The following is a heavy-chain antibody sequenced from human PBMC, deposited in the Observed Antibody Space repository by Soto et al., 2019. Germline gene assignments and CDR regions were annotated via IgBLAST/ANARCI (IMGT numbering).Heavy chain of an antibody. CDR1: GYIFTDYY. Sequence: GASVKVSCKASGYIFTDYYMHWVRQAPGQKLGWMGRINAYNGNTNYAQKLQGRVTMTTDTSTSTAYMELRSLRSDDTAVYYCARVDEITDIVATIADYWGQGTLVTVSS. J-gene: IGHJ4*02. D-gene: IGHD5-12*01. CDR3: ARVDEITDIVATIADY. V-gene: IGHV1-18*04. CDR2: INAYNGNT.